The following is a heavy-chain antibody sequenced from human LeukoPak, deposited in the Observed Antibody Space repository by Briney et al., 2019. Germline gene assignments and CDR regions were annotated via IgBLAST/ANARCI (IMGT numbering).Heavy chain of an antibody. D-gene: IGHD2-2*01. V-gene: IGHV3-9*03. Sequence: PGRSLRLSCAASGFTCDDYAMHWVRQAPGKGLEWVSGINWNSGTIGYADSVKGRFTISRDNAKNSLYLQMNSPRAEDMALYYCAKGSCSSTSCYLWFDPWGQGTLVTVSS. CDR3: AKGSCSSTSCYLWFDP. CDR2: INWNSGTI. J-gene: IGHJ5*02. CDR1: GFTCDDYA.